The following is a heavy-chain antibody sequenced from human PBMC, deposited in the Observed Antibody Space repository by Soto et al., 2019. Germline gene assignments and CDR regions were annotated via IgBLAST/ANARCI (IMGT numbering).Heavy chain of an antibody. CDR2: ISGSGGST. D-gene: IGHD3-10*01. Sequence: EVRLLESGGGLVQPGGSLRLSCAASGFTFSSYAMSWVRQAPGKGLEWVSAISGSGGSTYYADSVKGRFTISRDNSKNTLYLQMNSLRAEDTAVYYCAKGLVLWFGELMAFDIWGQGTMVTVSS. J-gene: IGHJ3*02. V-gene: IGHV3-23*01. CDR1: GFTFSSYA. CDR3: AKGLVLWFGELMAFDI.